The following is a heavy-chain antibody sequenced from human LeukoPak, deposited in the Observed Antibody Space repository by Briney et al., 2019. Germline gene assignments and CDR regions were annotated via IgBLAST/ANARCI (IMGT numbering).Heavy chain of an antibody. CDR3: ARWLDR. V-gene: IGHV3-7*01. Sequence: GGSLRLSCAASGFNFDNYWMSWVRQAPGKGLEWVANIREDGSEKYYVDSVKSRFTISRDNAKKSLYLQMNSLRAEDSALYYCARWLDRWGQGTLVTVSS. CDR1: GFNFDNYW. J-gene: IGHJ4*02. CDR2: IREDGSEK. D-gene: IGHD2-2*03.